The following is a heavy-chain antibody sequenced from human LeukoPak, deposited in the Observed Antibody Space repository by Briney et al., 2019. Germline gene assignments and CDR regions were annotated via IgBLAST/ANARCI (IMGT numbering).Heavy chain of an antibody. CDR2: INPNSGGT. CDR1: EYTFTSYY. Sequence: ASVKVSCKASEYTFTSYYMHWVRQAPGQGLEWVGWINPNSGGTSYAQKFQGRVTMTRDTSISTAYMELSRLRSDDTAVYYCARGNLDYYDSSGSNWFDPWGQGTLVTVSS. V-gene: IGHV1-2*02. J-gene: IGHJ5*02. D-gene: IGHD3-22*01. CDR3: ARGNLDYYDSSGSNWFDP.